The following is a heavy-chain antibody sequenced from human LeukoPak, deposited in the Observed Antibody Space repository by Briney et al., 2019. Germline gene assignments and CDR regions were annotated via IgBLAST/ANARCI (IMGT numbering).Heavy chain of an antibody. Sequence: GGSLRLSCAASGFTFSSYAMHWVRQAPGKGLEGVAVISYDGSNKYYADSVKGRFTISRDNSKNTLYLQMNSLRAEDTAVYYCASGMVRGVNNYYYGMDVWGQGTTVTVSS. CDR2: ISYDGSNK. CDR1: GFTFSSYA. D-gene: IGHD3-10*01. CDR3: ASGMVRGVNNYYYGMDV. V-gene: IGHV3-30*01. J-gene: IGHJ6*02.